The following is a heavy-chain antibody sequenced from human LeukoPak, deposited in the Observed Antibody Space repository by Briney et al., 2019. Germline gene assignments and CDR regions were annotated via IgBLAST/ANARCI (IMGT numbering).Heavy chain of an antibody. CDR1: GFTFSNYG. V-gene: IGHV3-30*02. Sequence: GGSLRLSCAASGFTFSNYGMHWVRQAPGKGLEWVAFMRYDGSNKCYADSVKSRFTISRDNSKNTLYLQMNSLRVEDTAVYYCARRYCSSTSCSQGDGMDVWGQGTTVTVSS. J-gene: IGHJ6*02. D-gene: IGHD2-2*01. CDR2: MRYDGSNK. CDR3: ARRYCSSTSCSQGDGMDV.